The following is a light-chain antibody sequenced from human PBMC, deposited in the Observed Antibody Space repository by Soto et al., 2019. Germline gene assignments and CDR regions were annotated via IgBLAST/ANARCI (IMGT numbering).Light chain of an antibody. CDR2: GAS. Sequence: EIVLTQSPGTLSLSPGERATLSCRASQSVSSNYLAWYQQKPGQAPRLLIYGASSRATGIPDRFSGSGSGTDFTLTITSLEPEDFAVYYCQQRSNWAFGQGTLLEIK. J-gene: IGKJ5*01. V-gene: IGKV3D-20*02. CDR1: QSVSSNY. CDR3: QQRSNWA.